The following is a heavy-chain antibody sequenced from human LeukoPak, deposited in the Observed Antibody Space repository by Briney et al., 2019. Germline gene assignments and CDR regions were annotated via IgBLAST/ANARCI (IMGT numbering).Heavy chain of an antibody. CDR1: GFTFSSYG. Sequence: PGGSLRLSCAASGFTFSSYGMHWVRQAPGKWLEWVAFIRYDGSNKYYADSVKGRFTISRDNSKNTLYLQMNSLRAEDTAVYYCAKDRNDAFDIWGQGTMVTVSS. D-gene: IGHD1-14*01. V-gene: IGHV3-30*02. CDR2: IRYDGSNK. CDR3: AKDRNDAFDI. J-gene: IGHJ3*02.